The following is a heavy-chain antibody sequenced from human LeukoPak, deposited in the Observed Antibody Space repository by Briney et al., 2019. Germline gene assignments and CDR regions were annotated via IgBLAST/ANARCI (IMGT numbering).Heavy chain of an antibody. CDR2: ISSSSSYI. CDR1: GFTFSSYS. D-gene: IGHD3-10*01. Sequence: PGGSLRLSCAASGFTFSSYSMNWVRQAPGKGLEWVSSISSSSSYIYYADSVKGRFTISRDNAKNSLYLQMNSLRAEDTAVYCCARLSPVLLWFGDHWGQGTLVTVSS. J-gene: IGHJ4*02. V-gene: IGHV3-21*01. CDR3: ARLSPVLLWFGDH.